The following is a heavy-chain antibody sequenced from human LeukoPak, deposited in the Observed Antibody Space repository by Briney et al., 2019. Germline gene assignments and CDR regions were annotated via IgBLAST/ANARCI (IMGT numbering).Heavy chain of an antibody. J-gene: IGHJ6*02. CDR1: GGSISSYY. V-gene: IGHV4-59*01. CDR2: IYYSGST. CDR3: ARFSGYVHYYYYYGMDV. D-gene: IGHD5-12*01. Sequence: SETLSLTCTASGGSISSYYWSWIRQPPGKGLEWIGYIYYSGSTNYNPSLKSRVTISVDTSKNQFSLKLSSVTAADTAVYYCARFSGYVHYYYYYGMDVWGQGTTVTVSS.